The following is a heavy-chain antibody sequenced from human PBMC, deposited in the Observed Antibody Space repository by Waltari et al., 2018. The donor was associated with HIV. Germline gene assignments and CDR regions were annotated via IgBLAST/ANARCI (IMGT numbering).Heavy chain of an antibody. CDR3: APLTYGMDV. V-gene: IGHV3-9*01. J-gene: IGHJ6*02. CDR1: GFTFDDYA. D-gene: IGHD7-27*01. Sequence: EVQLVEPGGGLVQPGRSLRLSCAASGFTFDDYAMHWVRQAPGKGLEWVSGIWWNSGSIGYADSVKGRFTISRDNAKNPLYLQMNSLRAEDTALYYCAPLTYGMDVWGQGTTVTVSS. CDR2: IWWNSGSI.